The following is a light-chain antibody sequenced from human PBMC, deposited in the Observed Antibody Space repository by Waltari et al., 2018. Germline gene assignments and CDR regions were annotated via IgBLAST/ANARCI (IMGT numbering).Light chain of an antibody. V-gene: IGKV3-15*01. CDR2: YSS. Sequence: VMTQSPATLSVSPGETATLPCRASQSVGGNVAWYQHKPGQAPRLLIYYSSTRATGATDRFTGSGSGTEFTLTISSLQSEDFAIYYCQHYTDWTPSLSFGGGTKVEVK. CDR3: QHYTDWTPSLS. J-gene: IGKJ4*01. CDR1: QSVGGN.